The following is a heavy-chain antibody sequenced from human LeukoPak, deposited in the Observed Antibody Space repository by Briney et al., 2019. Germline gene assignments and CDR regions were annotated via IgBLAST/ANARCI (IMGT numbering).Heavy chain of an antibody. CDR3: AKGKWELRADYFDY. CDR2: ISGSGGST. V-gene: IGHV3-23*01. J-gene: IGHJ4*02. CDR1: GFTFSSFG. D-gene: IGHD1-26*01. Sequence: GGSLRLSCAASGFTFSSFGMSWVRQAPGKGLEWVSGISGSGGSTYYADSVKGRFTISRDNAKNTLYLQMNSLRAEDTAVYYCAKGKWELRADYFDYWGQGTLVTVSS.